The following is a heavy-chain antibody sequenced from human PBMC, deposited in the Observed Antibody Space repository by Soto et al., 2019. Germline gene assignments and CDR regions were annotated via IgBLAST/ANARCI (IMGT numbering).Heavy chain of an antibody. V-gene: IGHV3-11*01. CDR2: SSNSDRRT. D-gene: IGHD3-3*01. Sequence: QVHLVESGGGFVMPGGSMRLSCAASGFIFSDYYMTWIRQGSGKGLEWFACSSNSDRRTYYADSVKERFVDSKDNAKHYAYLQMNILRAEETAIYFCASAWKIEQFGVLSMSTGLDVWDQGTTDTVYS. CDR3: ASAWKIEQFGVLSMSTGLDV. J-gene: IGHJ6*02. CDR1: GFIFSDYY.